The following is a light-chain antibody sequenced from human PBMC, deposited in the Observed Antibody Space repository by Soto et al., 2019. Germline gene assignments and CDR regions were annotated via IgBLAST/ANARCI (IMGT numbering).Light chain of an antibody. CDR2: END. V-gene: IGLV1-47*01. Sequence: QAVLTQPPSASGTPGQRVTVSCSGSSSTIGSNNVAWYKKLAGSAPKLLIYENDQRPSGVPDRFSGSKSGTSASLAISGLRPEDEATYYCSTWDDSLCSVLFGGGTKLTVL. J-gene: IGLJ2*01. CDR1: SSTIGSNN. CDR3: STWDDSLCSVL.